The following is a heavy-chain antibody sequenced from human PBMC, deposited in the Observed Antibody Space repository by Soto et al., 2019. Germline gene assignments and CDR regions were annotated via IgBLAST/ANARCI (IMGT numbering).Heavy chain of an antibody. CDR2: ISWNSNRV. J-gene: IGHJ6*03. CDR3: AKESNRLLWFGDFFYMDV. CDR1: GYSFDDYA. Sequence: EAQLVESGGGVAQPGRSLRLSCAGSGYSFDDYAMHWVRQAPGKGLEWVAGISWNSNRVDYADSVKGRFSISRDNVLNAVYYEKNNRRPEDTALYYYAKESNRLLWFGDFFYMDVWGKGATVTVS. D-gene: IGHD3-10*01. V-gene: IGHV3-9*01.